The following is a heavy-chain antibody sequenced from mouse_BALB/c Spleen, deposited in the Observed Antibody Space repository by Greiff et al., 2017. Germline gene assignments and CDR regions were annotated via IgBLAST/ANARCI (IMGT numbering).Heavy chain of an antibody. V-gene: IGHV1S56*01. D-gene: IGHD2-10*02. J-gene: IGHJ4*01. CDR1: GYTFTSYY. Sequence: LVESGPELVKPGASVRISCKASGYTFTSYYIHWVKQRPGQGLEWIGWIYPGNVNTKYNEKFKGKATLTADKSSSTAYMQLSSLTSEDSAVYFCVYGNYDYAMDYWGQGTSVTVSS. CDR2: IYPGNVNT. CDR3: VYGNYDYAMDY.